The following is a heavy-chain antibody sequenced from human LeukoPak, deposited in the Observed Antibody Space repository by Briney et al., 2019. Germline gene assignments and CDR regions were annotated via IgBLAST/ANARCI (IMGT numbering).Heavy chain of an antibody. V-gene: IGHV6-1*01. CDR3: ARGSIVAADNNWFDP. CDR1: GDSVSSNSAA. CDR2: TYYRSKWYN. Sequence: SQTLSLTCAISGDSVSSNSAAWNWIRQSPSRGLEWLGKTYYRSKWYNDYAVSVKSRITINPDTSKNQFSLQLNSVTPEDTAVYYCARGSIVAADNNWFDPWGQGTLVTVSS. D-gene: IGHD6-13*01. J-gene: IGHJ5*02.